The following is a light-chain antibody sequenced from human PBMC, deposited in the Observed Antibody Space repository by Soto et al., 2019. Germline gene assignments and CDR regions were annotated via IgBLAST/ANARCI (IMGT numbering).Light chain of an antibody. CDR1: QSLTSN. V-gene: IGKV3-15*01. Sequence: EIILTQSPATLYVSPGERATLSCRASQSLTSNLAWYQQRPGQAPRLLIYDTSTSASDIPARFSGSGSGTECTLTIAILQSEDFAVYYCQQYNHWPRLLSFGGGTRV. CDR3: QQYNHWPRLLS. J-gene: IGKJ4*01. CDR2: DTS.